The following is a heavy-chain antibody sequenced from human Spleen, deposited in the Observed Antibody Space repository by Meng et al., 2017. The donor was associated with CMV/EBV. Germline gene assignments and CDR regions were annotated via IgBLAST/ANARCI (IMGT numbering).Heavy chain of an antibody. V-gene: IGHV3-21*06. Sequence: GGSLRLSCAPSGFSFSTYTLHWVRQAPGKGLEWVASISSSRSYINYADPVKGRFTISRDNAKDSLYLQMSSLRAEDTAVYYCARDLRGPNYYDSTGYFDYWGQGIRVTVSS. CDR2: ISSSRSYI. J-gene: IGHJ4*02. CDR1: GFSFSTYT. D-gene: IGHD3-22*01. CDR3: ARDLRGPNYYDSTGYFDY.